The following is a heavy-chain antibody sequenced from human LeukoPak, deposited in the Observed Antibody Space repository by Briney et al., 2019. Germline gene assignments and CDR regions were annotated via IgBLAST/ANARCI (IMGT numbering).Heavy chain of an antibody. CDR3: ARDQTQYDFWPWLPGYYYGMDG. D-gene: IGHD3-3*01. CDR2: IKQDGRET. CDR1: GFTFSSYW. Sequence: GGCLRLSCAASGFTFSSYWMRSVRQAPGKGLEWVANIKQDGRETYYVDCVKGRFTISRDNAKNSLYLQMNSLRAEDTAVYYCARDQTQYDFWPWLPGYYYGMDGWGQGTTVTVSS. J-gene: IGHJ6*02. V-gene: IGHV3-7*01.